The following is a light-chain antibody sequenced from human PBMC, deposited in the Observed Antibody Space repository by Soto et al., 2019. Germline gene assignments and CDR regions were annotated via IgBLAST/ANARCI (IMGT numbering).Light chain of an antibody. CDR3: CSYVGSYSLI. V-gene: IGLV2-11*01. CDR1: SSDVGNYIY. J-gene: IGLJ2*01. CDR2: DVD. Sequence: QSALTQPPSVSGSPGQSVTISCTGTSSDVGNYIYVSWYQQHPGKAPKLMIYDVDRRPSGVPDRFSGSKSGNTASLTISGLQAEDEADYYCCSYVGSYSLIFGGGTKLTVL.